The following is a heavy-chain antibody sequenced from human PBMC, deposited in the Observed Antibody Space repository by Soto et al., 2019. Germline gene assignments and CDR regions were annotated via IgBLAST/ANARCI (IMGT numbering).Heavy chain of an antibody. Sequence: SVKVSCKASGGTFSSYAISWVRQAPGQGLEWMGGIIPIFGTANYAQKFQGRVTITADESTSTAYMELSSLRSEDTAVYYCARDDSKYQLLYIHYYYGMDVWGQGTTVTVSS. CDR3: ARDDSKYQLLYIHYYYGMDV. V-gene: IGHV1-69*13. J-gene: IGHJ6*02. D-gene: IGHD2-2*02. CDR1: GGTFSSYA. CDR2: IIPIFGTA.